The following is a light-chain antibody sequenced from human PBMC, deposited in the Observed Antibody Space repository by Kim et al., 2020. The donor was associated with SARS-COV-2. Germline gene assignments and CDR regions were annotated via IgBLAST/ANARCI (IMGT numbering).Light chain of an antibody. CDR3: LQDYNYPWT. CDR1: QGIRND. J-gene: IGKJ1*01. V-gene: IGKV1-6*01. CDR2: AAS. Sequence: AAVGDRVTITCRARQGIRNDLGWYQQKPGKAPKLLIYAASSLQSGVPSRCSGSGSGTDFTLTISSLQPEDFATYYCLQDYNYPWTFGQGTKVDIK.